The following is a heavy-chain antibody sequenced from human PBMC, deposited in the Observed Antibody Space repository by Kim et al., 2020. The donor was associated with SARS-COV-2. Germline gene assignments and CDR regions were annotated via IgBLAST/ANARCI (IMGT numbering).Heavy chain of an antibody. CDR3: ANSRQPPLY. D-gene: IGHD6-13*01. J-gene: IGHJ4*02. V-gene: IGHV3-23*01. CDR2: GST. Sequence: GSTYYADSVKGRFTISRDNSKNTLYLQMNSLRAEDTAVYYCANSRQPPLYWGQGTLVTVSS.